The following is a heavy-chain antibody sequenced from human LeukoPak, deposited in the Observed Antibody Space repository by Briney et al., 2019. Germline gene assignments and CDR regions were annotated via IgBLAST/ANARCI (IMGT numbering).Heavy chain of an antibody. Sequence: GASVKVSCKASGYTFTSYDINWVRQATGQGLEWMGWMNPNSGNTGYAQKFQGRVTITADESTSTAYMELSSLRSEDTAVYYCASPRTMVRGERGYYYYMDVWGKGTTVTISS. D-gene: IGHD3-10*01. CDR2: MNPNSGNT. CDR3: ASPRTMVRGERGYYYYMDV. J-gene: IGHJ6*03. V-gene: IGHV1-8*03. CDR1: GYTFTSYD.